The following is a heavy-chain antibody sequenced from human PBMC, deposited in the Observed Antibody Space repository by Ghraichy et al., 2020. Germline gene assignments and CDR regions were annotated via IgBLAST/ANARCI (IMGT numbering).Heavy chain of an antibody. CDR1: GGSISSSNYY. Sequence: SETLSLTCTVSGGSISSSNYYWGWIRQPPGNGLEWIGSINYSGNTYYNPSLKSRVTISVDTSKNQFSLKLSSVTAADTAVYYCARQYLVVISFFDQWGQGTRVTGSS. J-gene: IGHJ4*02. CDR2: INYSGNT. D-gene: IGHD3-22*01. CDR3: ARQYLVVISFFDQ. V-gene: IGHV4-39*07.